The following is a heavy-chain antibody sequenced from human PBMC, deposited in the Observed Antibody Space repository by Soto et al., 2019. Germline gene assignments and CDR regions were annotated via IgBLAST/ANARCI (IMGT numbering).Heavy chain of an antibody. V-gene: IGHV1-69*13. J-gene: IGHJ6*02. CDR2: IIPMFGTS. CDR3: ARGVRTGFYGMDV. Sequence: SVKVSCKASGGTFSNYAISWVRQAPGQGLEWVGGIIPMFGTSNYAQNFQGRVSITADESTSTAYMALSSLRSEDTAVYYCARGVRTGFYGMDVWGQGTTVTVSS. D-gene: IGHD3-10*01. CDR1: GGTFSNYA.